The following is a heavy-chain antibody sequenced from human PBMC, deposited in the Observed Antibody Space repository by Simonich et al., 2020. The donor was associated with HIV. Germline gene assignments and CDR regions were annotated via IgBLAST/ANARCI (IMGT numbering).Heavy chain of an antibody. CDR3: AKSNGNWFDP. V-gene: IGHV5-51*01. CDR1: GYSFTSYR. Sequence: EVQLVQSGAEGKKPGESLKISCKGSGYSFTSYRIGLVRQMPGKGLEWLGSLYPGDSDTTYSPSFQGQVTIAAAKSITTAYLQWSSLKASDTAMYYCAKSNGNWFDPWGQGSLVTVSS. D-gene: IGHD7-27*01. J-gene: IGHJ5*02. CDR2: LYPGDSDT.